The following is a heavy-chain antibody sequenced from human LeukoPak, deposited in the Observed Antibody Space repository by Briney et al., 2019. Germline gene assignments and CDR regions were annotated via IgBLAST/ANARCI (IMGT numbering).Heavy chain of an antibody. Sequence: SETLSLTCTVSGGSISSYYWSWIRQPPGKGLEWIGYIYYSGSTNYNPSLKSRVTISVDTSKNQFSLKLSSVTAADTAVYYCARNERGYSGYDSGGAAFAIWGQGTMVTVSS. V-gene: IGHV4-59*08. CDR2: IYYSGST. CDR1: GGSISSYY. D-gene: IGHD5-12*01. CDR3: ARNERGYSGYDSGGAAFAI. J-gene: IGHJ3*02.